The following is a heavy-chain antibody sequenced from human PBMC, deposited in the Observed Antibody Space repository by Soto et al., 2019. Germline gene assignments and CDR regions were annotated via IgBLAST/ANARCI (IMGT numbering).Heavy chain of an antibody. D-gene: IGHD2-8*02. CDR1: GFTFSSYA. CDR2: ISGSGGST. J-gene: IGHJ6*02. V-gene: IGHV3-23*01. CDR3: ADGGVYYYCYGMDV. Sequence: EVQLLESGGGLVQPGGSLRLSCAASGFTFSSYAMSWVRQAPGKGLEWVSAISGSGGSTYYADSVKGRFTISRDNSKNTLYLQMNSLRAEDTAVYYCADGGVYYYCYGMDVWGQGTTVTVSS.